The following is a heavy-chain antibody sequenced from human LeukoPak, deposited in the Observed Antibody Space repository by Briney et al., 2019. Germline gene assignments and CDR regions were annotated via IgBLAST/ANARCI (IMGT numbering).Heavy chain of an antibody. Sequence: GASVNVSCKASGYTFSGYYMHWVRQAPGQGLEWMGWINPNSGGTNYPQKFQGRVTMTRDTSISTAYMELSRVRSDDTAVYYCARDSTSSSWYRRGWFDPWGQGTLVTVSS. CDR2: INPNSGGT. V-gene: IGHV1-2*02. D-gene: IGHD6-13*01. CDR1: GYTFSGYY. CDR3: ARDSTSSSWYRRGWFDP. J-gene: IGHJ5*02.